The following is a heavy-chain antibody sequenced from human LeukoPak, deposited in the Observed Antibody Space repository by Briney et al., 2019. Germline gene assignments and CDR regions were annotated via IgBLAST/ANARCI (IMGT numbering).Heavy chain of an antibody. Sequence: PSETLSLTCAVYGGSFSGYYWSWIRQPPGKGLEWIGEINHSGSTNYNPSLKSRVTISVDTSKNQFSLKLSSVTAADTAVYYCAREGSGWSYWGQGTLVTVSS. CDR1: GGSFSGYY. D-gene: IGHD6-19*01. J-gene: IGHJ4*02. CDR2: INHSGST. V-gene: IGHV4-34*01. CDR3: AREGSGWSY.